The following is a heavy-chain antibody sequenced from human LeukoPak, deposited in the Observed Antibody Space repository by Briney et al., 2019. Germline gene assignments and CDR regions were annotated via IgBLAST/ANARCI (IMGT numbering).Heavy chain of an antibody. CDR1: GLTLGGHD. Sequence: GSLRLSCTASGLTLGGHDMHWVRQTTGDGLEWVAAVSAGHHAFYAGSVRGRFTASREDAKNSLFLQMNSLRAGDTAIYYCVREARGYHYTYFDYWGQGSLVTVSS. CDR3: VREARGYHYTYFDY. J-gene: IGHJ4*02. D-gene: IGHD5-18*01. V-gene: IGHV3-13*01. CDR2: VSAGHHA.